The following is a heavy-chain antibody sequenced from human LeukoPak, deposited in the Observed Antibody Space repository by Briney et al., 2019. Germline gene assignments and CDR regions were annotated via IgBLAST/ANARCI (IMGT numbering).Heavy chain of an antibody. CDR1: GFTVSSNY. J-gene: IGHJ3*01. V-gene: IGHV4-4*09. CDR3: AKWGDAFDL. Sequence: GSLRLSCAASGFTVSSNYMSWVRQAPGKGLEWIGYIYTSGSTNYNPSLKSRVTMSVDTSNNQVSLKLSSVTAADTAVYYCAKWGDAFDLWGQGTMVTVSS. D-gene: IGHD2-8*01. CDR2: IYTSGST.